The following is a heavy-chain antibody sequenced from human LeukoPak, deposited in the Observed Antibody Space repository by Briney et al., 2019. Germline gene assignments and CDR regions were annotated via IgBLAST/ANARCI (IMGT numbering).Heavy chain of an antibody. CDR1: GFTVSSNY. CDR3: ASSGFWSGFDY. Sequence: GSLRLSCAASGFTVSSNYMSWVRQAPGKGLEWIGEINHSGSTNYNPSLKSRVTISVDTSKNQFSLKLSSVTAADTAVYYCASSGFWSGFDYWGQGTLVTVSS. V-gene: IGHV4-34*01. J-gene: IGHJ4*02. D-gene: IGHD3-3*01. CDR2: INHSGST.